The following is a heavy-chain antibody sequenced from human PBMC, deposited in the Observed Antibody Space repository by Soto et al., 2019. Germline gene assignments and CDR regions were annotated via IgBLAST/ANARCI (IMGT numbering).Heavy chain of an antibody. J-gene: IGHJ4*02. D-gene: IGHD1-26*01. CDR2: ISADNGNT. V-gene: IGHV1-18*01. CDR3: ARDRRSSALDY. CDR1: GYTFTSYG. Sequence: QVQLVQSGSEVKKPGASVKVSCKASGYTFTSYGISWVRQAPGQGLEWMGWISADNGNTNYAQKLQARVTMTTDTSTRTAYRWLRSLRSDDTAVYYCARDRRSSALDYWGQGPLVTVSS.